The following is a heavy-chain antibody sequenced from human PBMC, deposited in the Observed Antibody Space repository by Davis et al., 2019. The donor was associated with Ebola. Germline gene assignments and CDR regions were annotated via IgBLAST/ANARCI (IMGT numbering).Heavy chain of an antibody. CDR1: GYTFTDYY. J-gene: IGHJ4*02. CDR2: INPNGGGT. D-gene: IGHD6-13*01. V-gene: IGHV1-2*06. Sequence: AASVKVSCKASGYTFTDYYIHWVRQAGQGLEWMGRINPNGGGTNYAQKFQGRVTVTWDTSISTAYMELSGLRSDDAAVYYCARGARGSPDYWGQGTLVTVSS. CDR3: ARGARGSPDY.